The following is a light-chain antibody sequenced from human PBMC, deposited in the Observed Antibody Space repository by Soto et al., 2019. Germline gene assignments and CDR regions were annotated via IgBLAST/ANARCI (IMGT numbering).Light chain of an antibody. V-gene: IGKV3-20*01. CDR1: QSVSNRY. Sequence: EIVLTQSPGTLSLSPGQRATLACRASQSVSNRYLAWYQQKPGQAPRLLIYGASSRATGVPDRFSGSGSGTEFTLTVSSLQSEDFAVYYCQQYNNWPLITFGQGTRLEIK. J-gene: IGKJ5*01. CDR3: QQYNNWPLIT. CDR2: GAS.